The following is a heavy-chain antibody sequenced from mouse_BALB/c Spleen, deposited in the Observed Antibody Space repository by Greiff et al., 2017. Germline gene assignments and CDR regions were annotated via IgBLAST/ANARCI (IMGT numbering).Heavy chain of an antibody. CDR2: ISSGSSTI. Sequence: DVKLVESGGGLVQPGGSRKLSCAASGFTFSSFGMHWVRQAPEKGLEWVAYISSGSSTIYYADTVKGRFTISRDNPKNTLFLQMTSLRSEDTAMYYCARSYDGRYYYAMDYWGQGTSVTVSS. V-gene: IGHV5-17*02. D-gene: IGHD2-3*01. CDR3: ARSYDGRYYYAMDY. J-gene: IGHJ4*01. CDR1: GFTFSSFG.